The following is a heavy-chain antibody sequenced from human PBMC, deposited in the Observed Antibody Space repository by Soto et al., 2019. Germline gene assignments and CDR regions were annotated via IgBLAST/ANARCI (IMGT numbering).Heavy chain of an antibody. Sequence: SETLSLTCTVSGGSISSYYWSWIRQPPGKGLEWIGYIYYSGSTNYNPSLKSRVTISVDTSKNQFSLKLSSVTAADTAVYYCARDPSSSWYGWGMDVWGQGTTVTVSS. CDR3: ARDPSSSWYGWGMDV. J-gene: IGHJ6*02. CDR1: GGSISSYY. CDR2: IYYSGST. D-gene: IGHD6-13*01. V-gene: IGHV4-59*01.